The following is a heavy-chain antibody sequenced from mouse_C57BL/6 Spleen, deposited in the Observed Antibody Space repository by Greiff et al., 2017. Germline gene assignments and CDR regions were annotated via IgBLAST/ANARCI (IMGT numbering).Heavy chain of an antibody. CDR2: IYPGDGDT. CDR1: GYAFSSYW. J-gene: IGHJ4*01. D-gene: IGHD1-1*01. V-gene: IGHV1-80*01. Sequence: QVQLQQSGAELVKPGASVKISCKASGYAFSSYWMNWVKQRPGKGLEWIGQIYPGDGDTNYNGKFKGKATLTADKSSSTAYMQLSSLTSEDSAVYFCASGGTTVVEYYYAMDYWGQGTSVTVSS. CDR3: ASGGTTVVEYYYAMDY.